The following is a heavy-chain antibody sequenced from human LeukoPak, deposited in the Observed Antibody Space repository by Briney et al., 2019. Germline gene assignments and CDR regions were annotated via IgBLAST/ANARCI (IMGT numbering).Heavy chain of an antibody. CDR1: GLTFRNHA. CDR3: AAWGLHNY. V-gene: IGHV3-7*01. CDR2: INLGGSVI. J-gene: IGHJ4*02. D-gene: IGHD7-27*01. Sequence: GKSLRLSCAASGLTFRNHAIHWVRQAPGKGLEWVANINLGGSVISYVDSVKGRCTASRDNAENSLSLQMNSLRAEDTAVYYCAAWGLHNYWGQGTLVTVSS.